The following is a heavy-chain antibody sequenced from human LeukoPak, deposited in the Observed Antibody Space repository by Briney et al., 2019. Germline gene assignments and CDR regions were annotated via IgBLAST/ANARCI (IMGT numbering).Heavy chain of an antibody. CDR3: ARDYGDPARFLDY. D-gene: IGHD4-17*01. V-gene: IGHV3-69-1*02. CDR2: ISSSSYI. CDR1: GFTFSIYW. Sequence: PGGSLRLSCAASGFTFSIYWMHWVRQSPGKGLDWVSSISSSSYIYYADSVKGRFTISRDNAKNSLYLQLNSLRAEDTAVYYRARDYGDPARFLDYWGQGTLVTVSS. J-gene: IGHJ4*02.